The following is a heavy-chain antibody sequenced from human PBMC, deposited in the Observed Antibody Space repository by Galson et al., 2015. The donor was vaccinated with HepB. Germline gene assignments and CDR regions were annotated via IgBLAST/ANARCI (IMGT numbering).Heavy chain of an antibody. CDR1: GFTFSSYS. Sequence: SLRLSCAASGFTFSSYSMNWVRQAPGKGLEWVSSISSSSSYIYYADSVKGRFTISRDSAKNSLYLQMNSLRAEDTAVYYCAREIHYYGSGSHPYYGMDVWGQGTTVTVSS. J-gene: IGHJ6*02. CDR3: AREIHYYGSGSHPYYGMDV. D-gene: IGHD3-10*01. CDR2: ISSSSSYI. V-gene: IGHV3-21*01.